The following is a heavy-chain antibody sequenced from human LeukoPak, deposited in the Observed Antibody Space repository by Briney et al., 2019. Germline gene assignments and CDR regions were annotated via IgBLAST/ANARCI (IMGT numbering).Heavy chain of an antibody. CDR2: IVVGSGNT. CDR1: GFTFTSSA. D-gene: IGHD3-22*01. J-gene: IGHJ4*02. CDR3: AADQTDYYDSSGYGPMGY. V-gene: IGHV1-58*01. Sequence: SVNVSFKASGFTFTSSAVQWVRQARGQRLEWIGWIVVGSGNTNYAQKFQERVTITRDMSTSTAYMELSSLRSEDTAVYYCAADQTDYYDSSGYGPMGYWGQGTLVTVSS.